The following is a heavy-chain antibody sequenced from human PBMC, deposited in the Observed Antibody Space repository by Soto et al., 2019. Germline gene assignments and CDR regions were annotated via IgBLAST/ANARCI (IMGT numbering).Heavy chain of an antibody. D-gene: IGHD1-26*01. CDR1: GYTFTSYG. CDR2: ISAYNGNT. CDR3: ARDLSTFPGDSGWFDP. J-gene: IGHJ5*02. V-gene: IGHV1-18*01. Sequence: ASVKVSCKASGYTFTSYGISWVRQAPGQGLEWMGWISAYNGNTNYAQKLQGRVTMTTDTSTSTAYMELRSLRSDDTAVYYCARDLSTFPGDSGWFDPWGQGTLVTVSS.